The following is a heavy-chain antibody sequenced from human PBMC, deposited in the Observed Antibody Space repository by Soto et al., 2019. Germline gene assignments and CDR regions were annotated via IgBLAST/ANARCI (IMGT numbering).Heavy chain of an antibody. CDR2: ISGGST. D-gene: IGHD1-26*01. J-gene: IGHJ3*02. CDR1: GFTFSSFA. V-gene: IGHV3-23*01. Sequence: VQLLESGGGLVQPGGSLRLSCAASGFTFSSFAMSWVRQAPGKGLEWVSGISGGSTYYADSVKGRFTISRDNSMNTLYLQMNNLGTEDTAVYYCAHCPLGKRRDAFDIWGQGTMVTVSS. CDR3: AHCPLGKRRDAFDI.